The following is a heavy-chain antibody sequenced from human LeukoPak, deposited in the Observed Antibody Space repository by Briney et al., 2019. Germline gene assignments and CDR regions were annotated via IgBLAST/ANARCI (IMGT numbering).Heavy chain of an antibody. CDR3: ARISSGSYQDY. CDR1: GISLSTSGMC. CDR2: IDWDDDK. D-gene: IGHD1-26*01. J-gene: IGHJ4*01. Sequence: SGPTLVNPTQTLTLTCTFSGISLSTSGMCVSWIRQPPGKALEWLARIDWDDDKYYSTSLKTRLTISKDTSKNQVVLIMANMDPVDSATYDCARISSGSYQDYWGQGTLVTVSS. V-gene: IGHV2-70*11.